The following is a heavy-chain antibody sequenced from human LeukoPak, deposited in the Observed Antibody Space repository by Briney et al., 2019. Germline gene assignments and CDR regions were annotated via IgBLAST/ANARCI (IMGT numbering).Heavy chain of an antibody. J-gene: IGHJ4*02. CDR1: GGSISSGGYH. CDR2: IYYSGST. V-gene: IGHV4-31*03. D-gene: IGHD7-27*01. Sequence: SETLSLTCTVSGGSISSGGYHWSWIRQHPGKGLEWIGYIYYSGSTYYNPSLKSRVTISVDTSKNQFSLKLSSVTAADTAVYYCARDLNWVYFDYWGQGTLVTVSS. CDR3: ARDLNWVYFDY.